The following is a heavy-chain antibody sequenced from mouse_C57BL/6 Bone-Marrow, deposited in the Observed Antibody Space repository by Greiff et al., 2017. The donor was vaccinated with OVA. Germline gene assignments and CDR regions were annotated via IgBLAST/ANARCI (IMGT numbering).Heavy chain of an antibody. CDR1: GYTFTSYW. CDR3: ARRSDYYYGSYWYFDV. D-gene: IGHD1-1*01. J-gene: IGHJ1*03. CDR2: IHPNSGST. V-gene: IGHV1-64*01. Sequence: QFQLQQPGAELVKPGASVKLSCKASGYTFTSYWMHWVKQRPGQGLEWIGMIHPNSGSTNYNEKFKSKATLTVDKSSSTAYMQLSSLTSEDSAVYYCARRSDYYYGSYWYFDVWGTGTTVTVSS.